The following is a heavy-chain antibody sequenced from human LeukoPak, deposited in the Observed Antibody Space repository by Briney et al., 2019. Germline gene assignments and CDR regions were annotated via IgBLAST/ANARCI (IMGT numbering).Heavy chain of an antibody. V-gene: IGHV4-59*12. CDR3: AIPDSSGYYFDY. CDR1: GGSISSYY. Sequence: SETLSLTCTVSGGSISSYYWSWIRQPPGKGLEWIGYIYYSGSTNYNPSLKSRVTISVDTSKNQFSLKLSSVTAADTAVYYCAIPDSSGYYFDYWGQGTLVTVSS. D-gene: IGHD3-22*01. CDR2: IYYSGST. J-gene: IGHJ4*02.